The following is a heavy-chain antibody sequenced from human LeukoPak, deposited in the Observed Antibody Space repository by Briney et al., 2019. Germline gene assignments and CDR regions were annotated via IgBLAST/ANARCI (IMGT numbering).Heavy chain of an antibody. Sequence: ASVKVSCKASGYTFTSYDINWVRQATGQGLEWMGWMNPNSGNTGYAQKFQGRVTMTRDTSTSTVYMELSSLRSEDTAVYYCAREGIAAAIDYWGQGTLVTVSS. CDR3: AREGIAAAIDY. V-gene: IGHV1-8*01. CDR2: MNPNSGNT. J-gene: IGHJ4*02. CDR1: GYTFTSYD. D-gene: IGHD6-13*01.